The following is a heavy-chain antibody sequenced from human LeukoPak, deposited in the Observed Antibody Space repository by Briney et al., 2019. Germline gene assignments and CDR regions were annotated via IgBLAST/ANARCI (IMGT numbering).Heavy chain of an antibody. CDR2: ISGSGGST. D-gene: IGHD2-15*01. CDR1: GFTFSSYA. CDR3: ARDSCSGGSCYIDY. J-gene: IGHJ4*02. V-gene: IGHV3-23*01. Sequence: PGGSLRLSCAASGFTFSSYAMSWVRQAPGKGLEWVSAISGSGGSTYYADSVKGRFTISRDNSRNTLYLQMNSLRAEDTAVYYCARDSCSGGSCYIDYWGQGTLVTVSS.